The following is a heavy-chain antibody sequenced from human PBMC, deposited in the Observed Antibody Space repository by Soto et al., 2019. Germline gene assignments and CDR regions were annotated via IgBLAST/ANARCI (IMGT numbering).Heavy chain of an antibody. CDR3: AREAGTTDAFDI. Sequence: PSETLSLTCTVAGGSISSCSYYWGWIRQPPGKGLEWIGYIYYSGSTNYNPSLKSRVTISVDTSKNQFSLKLSSVTAADTAVYYCAREAGTTDAFDIWGQGTMVTVSS. CDR2: IYYSGST. D-gene: IGHD1-7*01. V-gene: IGHV4-61*01. J-gene: IGHJ3*02. CDR1: GGSISSCSYY.